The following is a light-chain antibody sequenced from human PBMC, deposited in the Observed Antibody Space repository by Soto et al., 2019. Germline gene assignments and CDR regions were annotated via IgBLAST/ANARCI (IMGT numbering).Light chain of an antibody. CDR2: RNN. CDR1: SSNIGSAY. Sequence: QSVLTQPPSASGTPGQTVTISCSGSSSNIGSAYIYWYQHLPGTAPKLLIYRNNQRPSGVPDRFSASKSGTSASLTISGLQAEDEADYYCTSYTSSSLYVFGTGTKVTVL. J-gene: IGLJ1*01. V-gene: IGLV1-47*01. CDR3: TSYTSSSLYV.